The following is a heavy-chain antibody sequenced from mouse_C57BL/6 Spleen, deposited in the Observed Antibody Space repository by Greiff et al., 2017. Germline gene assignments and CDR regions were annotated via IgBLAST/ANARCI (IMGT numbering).Heavy chain of an antibody. Sequence: VKLQQPGAELVMPGASVKLSCKASGYTFTSYWMHWVKQRPGQGLEWIGEIDPSDSYTNYNQKFKGKSTLTVDKSSSTAYMQLSSLTSEDSAVYYCARPVVASEYFDVWGTGTTVTVAS. CDR2: IDPSDSYT. CDR3: ARPVVASEYFDV. D-gene: IGHD1-1*01. J-gene: IGHJ1*03. V-gene: IGHV1-69*01. CDR1: GYTFTSYW.